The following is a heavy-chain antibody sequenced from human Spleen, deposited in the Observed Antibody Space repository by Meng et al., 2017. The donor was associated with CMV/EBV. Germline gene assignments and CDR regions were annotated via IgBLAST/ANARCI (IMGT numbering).Heavy chain of an antibody. D-gene: IGHD6-13*01. J-gene: IGHJ6*02. CDR1: AFTFNTYS. CDR2: ISSSSTYI. CDR3: AKDLSGSSWSGPIYYYYGMDV. Sequence: GGSLRLSCAASAFTFNTYSMNWVRQAPGKGLEWVSSISSSSTYIFYADSVKGRFTISRDNSKNTLYLQMNSLRAEDTAVYYCAKDLSGSSWSGPIYYYYGMDVWGQGTTVTVSS. V-gene: IGHV3-21*04.